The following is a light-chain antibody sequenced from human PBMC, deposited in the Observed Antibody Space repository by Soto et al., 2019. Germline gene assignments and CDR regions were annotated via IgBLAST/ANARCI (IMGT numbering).Light chain of an antibody. CDR1: SSDVGGYNY. CDR3: SSYTSSSTPVV. Sequence: QSVLTQPASVSGSPRQSITISCTGTSSDVGGYNYVSWYQQHPGKAPKLMIYEVSNRPSGVSNRFSGSKSGNTASLTISGLQAEDEADYYCSSYTSSSTPVVFGGGTQLTVL. CDR2: EVS. V-gene: IGLV2-14*01. J-gene: IGLJ2*01.